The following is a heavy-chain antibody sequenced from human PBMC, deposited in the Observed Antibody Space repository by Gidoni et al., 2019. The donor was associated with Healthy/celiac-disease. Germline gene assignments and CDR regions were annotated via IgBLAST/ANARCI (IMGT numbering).Heavy chain of an antibody. V-gene: IGHV4-34*01. CDR1: VGSFSGYY. CDR3: AREALYYGSGFDY. D-gene: IGHD3-10*01. CDR2: INHRGST. Sequence: QVQLQQWGAGLLKPSETLSLTCAVYVGSFSGYYGSWIPQPPGKGLEWIGEINHRGSTNYNPSLKSRVTISVDTSKNQFSLKLSSVTAADTAVYYCAREALYYGSGFDYWGQGTLVTVSS. J-gene: IGHJ4*02.